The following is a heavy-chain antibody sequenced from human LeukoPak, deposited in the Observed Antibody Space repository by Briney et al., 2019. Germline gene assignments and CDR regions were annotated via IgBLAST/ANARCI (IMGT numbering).Heavy chain of an antibody. J-gene: IGHJ4*02. CDR3: ARETDGSGSYVVIDY. V-gene: IGHV4-4*07. CDR2: IYTSGST. CDR1: GGSISSYY. D-gene: IGHD3-10*01. Sequence: SETLSLTCTVSGGSISSYYWSWIRQPAGKGLEWIGRIYTSGSTNYNPSLKSRVTMPVDTSKNQFSLKLSSVTAADTAVYYCARETDGSGSYVVIDYWGQGTLVTVSS.